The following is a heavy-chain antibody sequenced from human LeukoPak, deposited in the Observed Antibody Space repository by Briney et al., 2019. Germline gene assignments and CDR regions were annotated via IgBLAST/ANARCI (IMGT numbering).Heavy chain of an antibody. CDR1: GFTFSSYG. J-gene: IGHJ4*02. CDR3: AKDLTTVTTGDY. Sequence: GGSLRLSCAASGFTFSSYGMHWVRQAPGKGLEWVAFIRYDGSNKYYADSVKGRFTISRDNSKNTLYLQMNSLRAEDTAVYYCAKDLTTVTTGDYWGQGTLVTVSS. D-gene: IGHD4-17*01. V-gene: IGHV3-30*02. CDR2: IRYDGSNK.